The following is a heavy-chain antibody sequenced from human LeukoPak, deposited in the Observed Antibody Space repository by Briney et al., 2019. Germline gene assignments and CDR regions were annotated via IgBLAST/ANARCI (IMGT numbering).Heavy chain of an antibody. CDR3: ARHSGSGYSRGWFDP. J-gene: IGHJ5*02. D-gene: IGHD5-18*01. Sequence: SETLSLTCAVYGGSFSGYYWSWIRQPPGKGLEWIGEINHSGSTNYNPSLKSRVTISVDTSKSQFSLKLSSVTAADTAVYYCARHSGSGYSRGWFDPWGQGTLVTVSS. CDR1: GGSFSGYY. CDR2: INHSGST. V-gene: IGHV4-34*01.